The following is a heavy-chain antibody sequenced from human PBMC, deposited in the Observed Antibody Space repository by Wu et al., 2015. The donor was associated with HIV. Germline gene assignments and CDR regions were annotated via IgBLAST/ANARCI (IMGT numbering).Heavy chain of an antibody. D-gene: IGHD1-1*01. J-gene: IGHJ4*02. V-gene: IGHV1-8*01. CDR3: ARALTI. CDR1: GYTFTNYY. CDR2: MNPSSGAS. Sequence: VQLVQSGAEVKKPGASVKVSCKASGYTFTNYYINWVRQASGQGLEWMGWMNPSSGASGFAQKFQGRVAITGDTSISTAYMELSSLTSEDSAVYYCARALTIWGQGTLVTVSS.